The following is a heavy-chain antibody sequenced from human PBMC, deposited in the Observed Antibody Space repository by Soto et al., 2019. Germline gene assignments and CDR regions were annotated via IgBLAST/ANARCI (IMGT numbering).Heavy chain of an antibody. J-gene: IGHJ4*02. CDR3: TRGRDGYNPYYFLY. CDR1: GFTFGDYA. Sequence: PGGSLRLSCTASGFTFGDYAINWVRQVPGKGMEWLGFIRNDIYDETTEYAASVKGRIIISREDSKRMAYLQMDRLKTEDTGVYYCTRGRDGYNPYYFLYWGQGALVTVSS. CDR2: IRNDIYDETT. V-gene: IGHV3-49*04. D-gene: IGHD5-12*01.